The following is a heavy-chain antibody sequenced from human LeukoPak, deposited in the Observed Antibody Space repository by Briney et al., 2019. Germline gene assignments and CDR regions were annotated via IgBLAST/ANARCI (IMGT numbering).Heavy chain of an antibody. Sequence: GGSLRLSCAASGFTFSSYAMSWVRQAPGKGLEWVSVFYSGGDTHYADSVKGRFTISRDNSKNTLYLQMNSLRAEDTAVYYCARDSTGYWYFDLWGRGTLVSVSS. D-gene: IGHD3-3*02. CDR1: GFTFSSYA. V-gene: IGHV3-53*01. CDR3: ARDSTGYWYFDL. J-gene: IGHJ2*01. CDR2: FYSGGDT.